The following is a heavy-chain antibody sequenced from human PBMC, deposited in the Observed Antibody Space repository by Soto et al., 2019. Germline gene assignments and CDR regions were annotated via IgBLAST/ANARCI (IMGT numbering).Heavy chain of an antibody. CDR3: ARHYGYYSHYMDV. D-gene: IGHD3-10*01. J-gene: IGHJ6*03. CDR1: GDSISNNNFY. Sequence: TLSHTCTVSGDSISNNNFYWGWIRQPPGKGLEWIGSIYYSGSTYYNPSLKSRVTISVDTSNNQLSLKLSSVTAADTAVYYCARHYGYYSHYMDVWTKGTTVTVSS. V-gene: IGHV4-39*01. CDR2: IYYSGST.